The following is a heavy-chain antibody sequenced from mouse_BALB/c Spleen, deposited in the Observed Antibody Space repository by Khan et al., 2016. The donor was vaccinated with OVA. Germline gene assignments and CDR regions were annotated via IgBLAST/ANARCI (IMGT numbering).Heavy chain of an antibody. CDR3: TRGVRSSFAY. CDR2: INPSNGGT. J-gene: IGHJ3*01. D-gene: IGHD1-3*01. Sequence: QVQLKQSGAELVKPGASVKLSCKASGYTFTSYFMYWVKQRPGQGLEWIGEINPSNGGTNFNEKFKSKAKLTVDKSYSTTYMQLSRLTSEDSAVYYCTRGVRSSFAYWGQGTLVTVSA. CDR1: GYTFTSYF. V-gene: IGHV1S81*02.